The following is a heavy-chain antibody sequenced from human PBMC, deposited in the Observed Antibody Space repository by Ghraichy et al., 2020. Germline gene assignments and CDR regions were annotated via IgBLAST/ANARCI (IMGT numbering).Heavy chain of an antibody. CDR3: ARGYCSGTNCFTGGMDY. D-gene: IGHD2-2*02. V-gene: IGHV4-61*02. J-gene: IGHJ4*02. CDR2: IYTSGST. Sequence: LSLTCTVSGGSISSSSYYWSWVRQPAGKGLEWIGRIYTSGSTNYNPSLNSRVTLSLDTSKNQFSLKLSSVTATDTAVYYCARGYCSGTNCFTGGMDYWGQGTLVTVSS. CDR1: GGSISSSSYY.